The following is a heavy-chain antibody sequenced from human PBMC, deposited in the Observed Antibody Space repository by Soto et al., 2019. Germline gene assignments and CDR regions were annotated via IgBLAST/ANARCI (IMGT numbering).Heavy chain of an antibody. CDR1: GFTFSCYA. Sequence: PGGSLRLSCAASGFTFSCYAMSWVRQAPGKGLEWVSAISGSGGSTYYADSVKGRFTISRDNSKNTLYLQMNSLRAEDTAVYYCAKVLRWWVVAAPFDYWGQGTLVTVSS. CDR3: AKVLRWWVVAAPFDY. V-gene: IGHV3-23*01. CDR2: ISGSGGST. J-gene: IGHJ4*02. D-gene: IGHD2-15*01.